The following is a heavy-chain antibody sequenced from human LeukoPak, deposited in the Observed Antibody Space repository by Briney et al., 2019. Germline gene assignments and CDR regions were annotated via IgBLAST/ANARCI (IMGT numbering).Heavy chain of an antibody. CDR2: IKQDGSEK. J-gene: IGHJ4*02. CDR3: ARDLYDYYGSGIDY. CDR1: GFTFSSYW. V-gene: IGHV3-7*01. D-gene: IGHD3-10*01. Sequence: GGSLRLSCAASGFTFSSYWMSWVRQAPGKGLEWVANIKQDGSEKYYVDSVKGRFTISRDNAKNSLYLQMNSLRAEDTAVYYCARDLYDYYGSGIDYWGQGTLVTVSS.